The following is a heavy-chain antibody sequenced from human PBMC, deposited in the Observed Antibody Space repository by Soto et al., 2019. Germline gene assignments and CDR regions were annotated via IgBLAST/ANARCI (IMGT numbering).Heavy chain of an antibody. D-gene: IGHD6-19*01. CDR1: GYTFMRYT. CDR2: INADSGNT. J-gene: IGHJ1*01. Sequence: ASVKVSCKASGYTFMRYTMHWVRQAPGQRLEWMGWINADSGNTEYSQKFQGRLTITRDISASTVYMELSSLRSEDTAVYYCSRDSSGWRSNFQYWGQGTLVTVSS. CDR3: SRDSSGWRSNFQY. V-gene: IGHV1-3*01.